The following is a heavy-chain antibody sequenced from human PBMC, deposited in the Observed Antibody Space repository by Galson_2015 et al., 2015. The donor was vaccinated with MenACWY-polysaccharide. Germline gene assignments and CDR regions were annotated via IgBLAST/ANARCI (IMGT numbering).Heavy chain of an antibody. J-gene: IGHJ4*02. D-gene: IGHD5-18*01. CDR3: ARSPGGYSSGGQIDS. V-gene: IGHV4-59*01. CDR2: IFYSGST. CDR1: GGSLTAYY. Sequence: TLSLTCSVSGGSLTAYYWAWIRQPPGKGLEWIGCIFYSGSTKYSPSLNSRVTISVDTSNNQFSLKLSSVTAADTAVYYCARSPGGYSSGGQIDSWGQGSRVTVSS.